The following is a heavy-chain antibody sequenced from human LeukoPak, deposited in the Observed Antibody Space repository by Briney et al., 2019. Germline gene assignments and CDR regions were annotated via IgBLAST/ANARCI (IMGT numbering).Heavy chain of an antibody. V-gene: IGHV4-59*01. CDR3: ARVGPLVEVD. CDR1: GGSISSYY. Sequence: SETLSLACTVSGGSISSYYWSWIRQPPGKGLEWIGYIYYSGSTNYNPSLKSRVTISVDTSKNQFSLRLSSVTAADTAVYYCARVGPLVEVDWGQGTLVTVSS. CDR2: IYYSGST. J-gene: IGHJ4*02. D-gene: IGHD2-15*01.